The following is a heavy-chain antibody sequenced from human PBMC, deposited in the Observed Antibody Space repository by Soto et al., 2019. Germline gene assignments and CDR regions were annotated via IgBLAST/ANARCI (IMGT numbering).Heavy chain of an antibody. J-gene: IGHJ5*01. Sequence: GGSLRLSCAVSGFTLIRQSISWVLQASGKGLEWVSSISSTSSYIYYADSVKGRFTISRDNAKNSLYLQLNSLGAEDTALYYCARDGGVLSFCQSTLASW. V-gene: IGHV3-21*06. CDR1: GFTLIRQS. D-gene: IGHD3-16*02. CDR3: ARDGGVLSFCQSTLAS. CDR2: ISSTSSYI.